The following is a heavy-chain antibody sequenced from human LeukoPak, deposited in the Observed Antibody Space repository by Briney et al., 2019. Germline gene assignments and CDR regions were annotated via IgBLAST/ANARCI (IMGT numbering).Heavy chain of an antibody. D-gene: IGHD3-3*01. CDR3: ARAEWSNWYFDL. CDR2: IKQDGSEK. V-gene: IGHV3-7*03. CDR1: GFTFSTYW. Sequence: PGGSLRLYCAASGFTFSTYWMNWGRQAPGKGLEWVANIKQDGSEKYYVDSVKGRFTLSRDSAKNSLYLQMNSLRAEDTAVYYCARAEWSNWYFDLWGRGTLVTVSS. J-gene: IGHJ2*01.